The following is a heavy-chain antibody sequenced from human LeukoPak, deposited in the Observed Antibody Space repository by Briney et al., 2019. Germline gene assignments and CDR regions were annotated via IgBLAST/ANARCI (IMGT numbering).Heavy chain of an antibody. J-gene: IGHJ5*02. D-gene: IGHD2-2*01. Sequence: SETLSLTCTVSGGSISSYYWSWIRQPAGKGLEWIGRIYTSGSTNYNPSLKSRVTMSVDTSKNQFSLKLSSVTAADTAVYYCARDLSGIVVVPAAPGHGWFDPWGQGTLVTVSS. CDR1: GGSISSYY. CDR2: IYTSGST. V-gene: IGHV4-4*07. CDR3: ARDLSGIVVVPAAPGHGWFDP.